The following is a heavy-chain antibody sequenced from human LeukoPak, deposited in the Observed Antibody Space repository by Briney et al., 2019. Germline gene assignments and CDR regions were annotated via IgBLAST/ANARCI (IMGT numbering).Heavy chain of an antibody. V-gene: IGHV4-34*01. Sequence: GSLRLSCAASGFTFSSYWMSWIRQPPGKGLEWIGEINHSGSTNYNPSLKSRVTISVDTSKNQFSLKLSSVTAADTAVYYCARGSGSLSPYFDYWGQGTLVTVSS. CDR1: GFTFSSYW. D-gene: IGHD3-10*01. CDR3: ARGSGSLSPYFDY. CDR2: INHSGST. J-gene: IGHJ4*02.